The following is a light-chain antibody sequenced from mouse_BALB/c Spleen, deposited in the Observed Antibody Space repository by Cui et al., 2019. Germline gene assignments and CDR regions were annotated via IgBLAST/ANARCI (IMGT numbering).Light chain of an antibody. CDR2: LTS. CDR3: QQWSSNPLT. V-gene: IGKV4-68*01. CDR1: SSVSY. Sequence: QIVLTQSPAPTSASPGEKVTMTCSASSSVSYMYWYQQKPRSSPKPWIYLTSNLASGVPARFSGSGSGTSYSLTISSMEAEDAATYYCQQWSSNPLTFGAGTKLELK. J-gene: IGKJ5*01.